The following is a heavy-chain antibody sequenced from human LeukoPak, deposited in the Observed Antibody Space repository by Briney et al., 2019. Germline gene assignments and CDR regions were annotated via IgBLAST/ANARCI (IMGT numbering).Heavy chain of an antibody. V-gene: IGHV1-18*01. CDR3: ARGPDYDFWSGYYTGTNWFDP. Sequence: ASVKVSCKASGYTFTSYGISWVRQAPGQGLEWMGWISAYNGNTNYAQKLQGRVTMTTDTSTSTAYMELRSLRSDDTAVYYCARGPDYDFWSGYYTGTNWFDPWGQGTLVTVSS. J-gene: IGHJ5*02. CDR1: GYTFTSYG. D-gene: IGHD3-3*01. CDR2: ISAYNGNT.